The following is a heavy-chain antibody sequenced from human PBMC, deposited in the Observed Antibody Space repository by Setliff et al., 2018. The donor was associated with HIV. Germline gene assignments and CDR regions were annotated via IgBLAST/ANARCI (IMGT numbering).Heavy chain of an antibody. D-gene: IGHD6-13*01. Sequence: SETLSLTCAVYGGSFSGYYWSWIRQPPGKGLEWIGSIYHSGSTYYNPSLKSRVTISVDTSKNQFSLKLSSVTAADTAVYYCARYRMSSSWYDYFQHWGQG. J-gene: IGHJ1*01. CDR3: ARYRMSSSWYDYFQH. V-gene: IGHV4-34*01. CDR2: IYHSGST. CDR1: GGSFSGYY.